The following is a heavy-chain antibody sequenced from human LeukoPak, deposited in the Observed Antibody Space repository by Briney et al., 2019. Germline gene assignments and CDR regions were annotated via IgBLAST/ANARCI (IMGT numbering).Heavy chain of an antibody. V-gene: IGHV3-66*01. CDR1: GFTVSSNY. CDR2: IYSGGNT. J-gene: IGHJ4*02. CDR3: SRGLSVAARFDY. Sequence: GGSLRLSCAASGFTVSSNYMSWVRQAPGKGLEWVSVIYSGGNTYYADSVKGRFTISRDNSKNTLYLQMNSLRAEDTAVYYCSRGLSVAARFDYWGQGTLVTVSS. D-gene: IGHD2-15*01.